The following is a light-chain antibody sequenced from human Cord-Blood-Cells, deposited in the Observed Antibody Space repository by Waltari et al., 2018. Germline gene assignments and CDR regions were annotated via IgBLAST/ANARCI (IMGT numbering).Light chain of an antibody. Sequence: DIQMTQSPSSLSASVGDRVTITCQASQDIRNYLNWYQQKPGKAPKLLIYDASNLETGVPSRFSGSGSGTDFTFTISSLQPEDIATYYCQQYDNLPPFGGGTKVEIK. CDR2: DAS. J-gene: IGKJ4*01. V-gene: IGKV1-33*01. CDR1: QDIRNY. CDR3: QQYDNLPP.